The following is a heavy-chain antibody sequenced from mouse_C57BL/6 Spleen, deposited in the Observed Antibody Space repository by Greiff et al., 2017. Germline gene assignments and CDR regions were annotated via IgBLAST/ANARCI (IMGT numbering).Heavy chain of an antibody. V-gene: IGHV1-72*01. D-gene: IGHD2-4*01. J-gene: IGHJ1*03. CDR2: IDPNSGGT. CDR1: GYTFTSYW. Sequence: QVQLQQSGAELVKPGASVKLSCKASGYTFTSYWMHWVKQRPGRGLEWIGRIDPNSGGTKYNEKFKSKATLTVYKPSSTAYMQLSILTSEDSAVYYCASSERLRGDFDVWGTGTTVTVSS. CDR3: ASSERLRGDFDV.